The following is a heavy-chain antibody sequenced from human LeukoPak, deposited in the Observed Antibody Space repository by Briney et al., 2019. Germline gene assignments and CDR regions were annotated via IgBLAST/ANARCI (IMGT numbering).Heavy chain of an antibody. Sequence: ASVKASCKASGGTFSSYAISWVRQAPGQGLEWMGGIIPIFGTANYAQKFQGRVTITADESTGTAYMELSSLRSEDTAVYYCARTISHGYYGMDVWGQGTTVTVSS. CDR3: ARTISHGYYGMDV. J-gene: IGHJ6*02. CDR2: IIPIFGTA. CDR1: GGTFSSYA. V-gene: IGHV1-69*13.